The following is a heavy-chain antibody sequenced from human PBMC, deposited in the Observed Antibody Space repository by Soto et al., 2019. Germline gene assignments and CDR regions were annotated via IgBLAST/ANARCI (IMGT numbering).Heavy chain of an antibody. Sequence: QLVQSGAEVKKPGSSVKVSCKTSGGTFSNYAISWVRQAPGQGLEWMGGIIPFFGTPNYAQNFQGRVTITADKSTSTAYMELSSLRPDDTAVYYCAEDQGGYYSHFDSWGQGTLVTVSS. V-gene: IGHV1-69*06. CDR1: GGTFSNYA. J-gene: IGHJ4*02. CDR3: AEDQGGYYSHFDS. D-gene: IGHD3-3*01. CDR2: IIPFFGTP.